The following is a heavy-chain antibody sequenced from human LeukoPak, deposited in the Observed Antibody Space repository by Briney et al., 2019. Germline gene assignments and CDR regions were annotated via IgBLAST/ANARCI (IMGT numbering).Heavy chain of an antibody. D-gene: IGHD6-13*01. V-gene: IGHV4-61*05. CDR2: IYYSGST. Sequence: PSETLSLTCTVSGGSISSSSYYWSWIRQPPGKGLEWIGYIYYSGSTNYNPSLKSRVTISVDTSKNQFSLKLSSMTAADTAVYYCARLIAAACTCDWFDSWGQGTLVTVSS. CDR3: ARLIAAACTCDWFDS. CDR1: GGSISSSSYY. J-gene: IGHJ5*01.